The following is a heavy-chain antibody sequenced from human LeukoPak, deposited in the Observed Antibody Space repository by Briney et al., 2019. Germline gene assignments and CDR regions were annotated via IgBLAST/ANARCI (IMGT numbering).Heavy chain of an antibody. CDR3: ARDYHTYYDFWSGYYNYYYGMDA. J-gene: IGHJ6*02. CDR2: MNPNSGNT. D-gene: IGHD3-3*01. CDR1: GXTFTSXD. V-gene: IGHV1-8*01. Sequence: VKVSCKASGXTFTSXDINWVRQATGQGLEWMGWMNPNSGNTGYAQKFQGRVTMTRNTSISTAYMELSSLRSEDTAVYYCARDYHTYYDFWSGYYNYYYGMDAWGQGTTVTVSS.